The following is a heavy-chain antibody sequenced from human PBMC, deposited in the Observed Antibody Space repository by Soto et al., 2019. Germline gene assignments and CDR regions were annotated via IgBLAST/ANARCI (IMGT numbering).Heavy chain of an antibody. CDR3: ARVGLWAYSSPPGHRSYYGMAV. CDR1: GGTFSSYG. Sequence: QVHLVQSGAEVRKPGSSVRVSCKASGGTFSSYGLNWVRQAPGQGLEWMGGIIPLFAISDYAQKFQGRLTITADESTRTAYLALTSLRSEDTAVYFCARVGLWAYSSPPGHRSYYGMAVWGQGTTVTVSS. D-gene: IGHD6-13*01. J-gene: IGHJ6*02. CDR2: IIPLFAIS. V-gene: IGHV1-69*12.